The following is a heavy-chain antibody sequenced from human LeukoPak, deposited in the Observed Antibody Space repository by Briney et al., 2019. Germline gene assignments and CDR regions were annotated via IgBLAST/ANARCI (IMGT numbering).Heavy chain of an antibody. J-gene: IGHJ4*02. V-gene: IGHV3-23*01. Sequence: GGSLRLSCADSGFTFSSYGMTWVRQAPGKGLEWVSSISSSGGSTYYADSVKGRFTISRDNSKNTLFLQVNSLSADDTAVYYCAKMPWGSGYYFLDYWGQGTLVTVSS. CDR1: GFTFSSYG. CDR2: ISSSGGST. D-gene: IGHD5-12*01. CDR3: AKMPWGSGYYFLDY.